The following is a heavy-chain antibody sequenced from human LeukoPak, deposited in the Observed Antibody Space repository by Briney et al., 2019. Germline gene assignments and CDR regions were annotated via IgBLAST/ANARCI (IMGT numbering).Heavy chain of an antibody. CDR1: GYTFSSFY. J-gene: IGHJ4*02. CDR3: ARSRNYYRVYFDN. CDR2: ITPNTGDT. D-gene: IGHD3-10*01. Sequence: ASVTLSCKASGYTFSSFYLHWVRQAPGQGLEWLGIITPNTGDTTYAPKLQDRLIMTRDRSTSTVYMELHNLRSEDTAVYYCARSRNYYRVYFDNWGQGTLVPVSS. V-gene: IGHV1-46*01.